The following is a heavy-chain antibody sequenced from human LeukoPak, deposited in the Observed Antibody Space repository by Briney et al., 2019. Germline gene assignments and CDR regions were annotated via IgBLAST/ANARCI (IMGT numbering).Heavy chain of an antibody. CDR2: ISRRDSTL. CDR1: GFPFSDYY. D-gene: IGHD2-2*01. CDR3: VRGGYCRSATCYSAEFYFDY. Sequence: GGSLRLSCAASGFPFSDYYMSWIRQAPGRGLEWVSYISRRDSTLYYADSVKGRFTISRDNPKNSLYLQMDRLRAEDTAVYYCVRGGYCRSATCYSAEFYFDYWGQGILVTVSS. J-gene: IGHJ4*02. V-gene: IGHV3-11*04.